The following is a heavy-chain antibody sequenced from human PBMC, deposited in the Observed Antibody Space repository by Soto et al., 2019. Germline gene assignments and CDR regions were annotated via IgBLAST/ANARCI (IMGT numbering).Heavy chain of an antibody. V-gene: IGHV5-51*01. CDR2: IYPGDSDT. CDR1: GYSFTSYW. Sequence: GESLKISCKGSGYSFTSYWIGWVRQMPGKGLEWMGIIYPGDSDTRYSPSFQGQVTISADKSISTAYLQWSSLKASDTAMYYCARRIADSSSGWRSSRFDAFDIWGQGTMVTVSS. CDR3: ARRIADSSSGWRSSRFDAFDI. J-gene: IGHJ3*02. D-gene: IGHD6-19*01.